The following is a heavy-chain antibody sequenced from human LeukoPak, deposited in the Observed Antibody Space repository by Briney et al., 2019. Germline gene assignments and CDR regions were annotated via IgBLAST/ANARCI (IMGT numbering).Heavy chain of an antibody. Sequence: GGSLRLSCAASGFTFDDYGMSWVRQAPGKGLEWVAYINQDGSEKGYVDSVKGRFTISRDNAKNSLYLQMSNLRAEDTAVFYCARYRTYFDHWGQGTLVTVSS. J-gene: IGHJ4*02. D-gene: IGHD1-1*01. CDR3: ARYRTYFDH. CDR1: GFTFDDYG. V-gene: IGHV3-7*01. CDR2: INQDGSEK.